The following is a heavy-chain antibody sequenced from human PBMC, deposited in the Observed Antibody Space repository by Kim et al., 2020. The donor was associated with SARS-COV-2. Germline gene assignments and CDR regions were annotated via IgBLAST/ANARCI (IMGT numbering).Heavy chain of an antibody. D-gene: IGHD6-6*01. J-gene: IGHJ4*02. CDR3: ARPFRARIAARLLYYFDY. Sequence: SETLSLTCAVYGGSFSGYYWSWIRQPPGKGLEWIGEINHSGSTNYNPSLKSRVTISVDTSKNQFSLKLSSVTAADTAVYYCARPFRARIAARLLYYFDYWGQGTLVTVSS. CDR2: INHSGST. V-gene: IGHV4-34*01. CDR1: GGSFSGYY.